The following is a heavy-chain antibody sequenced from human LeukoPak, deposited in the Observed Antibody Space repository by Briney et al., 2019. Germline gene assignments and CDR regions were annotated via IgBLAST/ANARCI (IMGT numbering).Heavy chain of an antibody. V-gene: IGHV4-39*07. CDR2: IHHSGST. Sequence: PSQTLSLTCTVSGGSISSGSYYWGWIRQPPEKGLEWIAIIHHSGSTYYNPSLKSRVTISVDTSKNQFSLWLSSVTAADTAVYYCARGSGSYKFDYWGQGTLVTVSS. CDR3: ARGSGSYKFDY. D-gene: IGHD1-26*01. CDR1: GGSISSGSYY. J-gene: IGHJ4*02.